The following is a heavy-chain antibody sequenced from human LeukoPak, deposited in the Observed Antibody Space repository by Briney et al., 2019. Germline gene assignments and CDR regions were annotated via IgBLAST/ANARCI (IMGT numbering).Heavy chain of an antibody. CDR3: AKGISGAVVTPEPFDY. Sequence: AGGSLRLSCAASGFTFSSYAMSWVRQAPGKGLEWVSAISGSGGSTYYADSVKGRFTISRDNSKNTLYLQMNSLRAEDTAVYYCAKGISGAVVTPEPFDYWGQGTLVTVSS. D-gene: IGHD4-23*01. J-gene: IGHJ4*02. V-gene: IGHV3-23*01. CDR2: ISGSGGST. CDR1: GFTFSSYA.